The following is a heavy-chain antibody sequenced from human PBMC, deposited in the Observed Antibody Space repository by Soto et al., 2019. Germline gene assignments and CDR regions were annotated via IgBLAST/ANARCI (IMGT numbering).Heavy chain of an antibody. CDR1: GYSFTSYW. CDR3: ARPRSSSRNYYGMDV. J-gene: IGHJ6*02. Sequence: GESLKISCKGSGYSFTSYWIGWVRQMPGKGLEWMGIIYPGDSDTRYSPSFQGQVTISADKSISTAYLQWNSLKASDTAMYYCARPRSSSRNYYGMDVWGQGTTVTV. V-gene: IGHV5-51*01. D-gene: IGHD6-13*01. CDR2: IYPGDSDT.